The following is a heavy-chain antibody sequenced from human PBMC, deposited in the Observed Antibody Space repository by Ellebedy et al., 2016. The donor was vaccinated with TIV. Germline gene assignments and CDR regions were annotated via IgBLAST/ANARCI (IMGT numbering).Heavy chain of an antibody. CDR3: ARDLGSAFDI. Sequence: GGSLRLXXAASGFTFSSYWMSCVRQAPGKGLEWVARIKQDGSEKYYVDSVKGRFTISRNNAKNSLYLQMNSLRAEDTAVYYCARDLGSAFDIWGQGTMVTVSS. CDR1: GFTFSSYW. CDR2: IKQDGSEK. J-gene: IGHJ3*02. D-gene: IGHD7-27*01. V-gene: IGHV3-7*03.